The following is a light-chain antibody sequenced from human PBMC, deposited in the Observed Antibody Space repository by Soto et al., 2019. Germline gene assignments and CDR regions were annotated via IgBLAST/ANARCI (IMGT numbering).Light chain of an antibody. V-gene: IGLV2-14*01. Sequence: QSALTQPASVSGSPGQSITISCTGTITDIGAYNYVSWYQQHPGKAPKLLIYGVSSRPSGVSNRFSGSKSDNAAYLTISGLQADDEAEYYCSSYTSSITPYVFGTGTKVTVL. J-gene: IGLJ1*01. CDR1: ITDIGAYNY. CDR3: SSYTSSITPYV. CDR2: GVS.